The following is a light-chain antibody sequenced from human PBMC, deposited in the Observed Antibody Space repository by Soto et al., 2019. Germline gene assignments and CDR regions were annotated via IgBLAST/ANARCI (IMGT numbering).Light chain of an antibody. J-gene: IGLJ1*01. Sequence: QSVLTQPPSASGTPGQRVTISCSGSSSNIGSNSVNWYQELPGTAPKLLIYSNNQRPSGVPDRFSGSKSGTSASLAISGLQSEDEAYYYSAASDDSLHVRYVFVTGTKDT. CDR2: SNN. CDR1: SSNIGSNS. V-gene: IGLV1-44*01. CDR3: AASDDSLHVRYV.